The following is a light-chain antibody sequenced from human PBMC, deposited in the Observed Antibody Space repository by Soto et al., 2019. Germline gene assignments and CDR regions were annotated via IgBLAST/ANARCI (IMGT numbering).Light chain of an antibody. CDR1: SSNIGTNT. V-gene: IGLV1-44*01. J-gene: IGLJ3*02. CDR2: SNN. CDR3: ATWDDSLNGWV. Sequence: QSLLTQPPSASGTPGQRVTMSCSGSSSNIGTNTVNWYQQLPGTAPKLLIYSNNERPSGVPDRFSGSKSGTSASLAISGLQSEDEADYYCATWDDSLNGWVFGGGTKLTVL.